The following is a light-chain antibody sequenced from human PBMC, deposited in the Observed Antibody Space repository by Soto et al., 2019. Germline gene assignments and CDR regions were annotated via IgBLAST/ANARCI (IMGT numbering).Light chain of an antibody. J-gene: IGLJ1*01. CDR1: SGDIGSYNR. V-gene: IGLV2-14*01. Sequence: QSALTQPASVSGSPGQSITISCTGTSGDIGSYNRVSWYQQHPGKAPKLIIYELTDRPSGVSIRFSGSKSGNTASLTISGFQAEDEAEYYCSSYTNINTRACVFGTGTKLTVL. CDR2: ELT. CDR3: SSYTNINTRACV.